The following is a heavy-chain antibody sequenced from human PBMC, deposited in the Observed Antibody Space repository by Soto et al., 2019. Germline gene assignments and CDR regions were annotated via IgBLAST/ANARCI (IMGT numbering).Heavy chain of an antibody. Sequence: EVQLVESGGGLVQPGGSLKLSCAASGFTFSGSAMHWVRQASGKGLEWVGRIRSKANSYATAYAASVKGRVTISRDDSKNTAYLQMNSLKTEDTAVYYCTSSALIDYYDYYGMDVWGQGTTVTVSS. CDR2: IRSKANSYAT. CDR3: TSSALIDYYDYYGMDV. D-gene: IGHD3-22*01. V-gene: IGHV3-73*02. CDR1: GFTFSGSA. J-gene: IGHJ6*02.